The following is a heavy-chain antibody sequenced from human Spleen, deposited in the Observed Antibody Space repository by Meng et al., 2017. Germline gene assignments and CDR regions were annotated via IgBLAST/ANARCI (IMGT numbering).Heavy chain of an antibody. CDR2: IYYSGST. J-gene: IGHJ4*02. CDR1: GGSISSGDYY. D-gene: IGHD1-1*01. V-gene: IGHV4-30-4*01. Sequence: QVQLQESGPGLVKPSQTLSLTCTVSGGSISSGDYYWSWIRQPPGKGLEWIGYIYYSGSTYYNPSLKSRLTISVDTSKNQFSLKLTSMTAADTAQYYCARLARPRNYASNDGGWAYFDSWGQGTLVTVSS. CDR3: ARLARPRNYASNDGGWAYFDS.